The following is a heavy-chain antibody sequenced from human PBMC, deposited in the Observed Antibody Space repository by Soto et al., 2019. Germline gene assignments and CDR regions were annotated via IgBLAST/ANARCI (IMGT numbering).Heavy chain of an antibody. V-gene: IGHV4-59*01. D-gene: IGHD6-19*01. CDR1: GGSISSYY. CDR3: ARDRVAVAGDYYYYGMDV. J-gene: IGHJ6*02. CDR2: IYYSGST. Sequence: SETLSLTCTVSGGSISSYYWSWIRQPPGKGLEWIGYIYYSGSTNYNPSLKSRVTISVDTSKNQFSLKLSSVTAADTAVCYCARDRVAVAGDYYYYGMDVWGQGTTVTVSS.